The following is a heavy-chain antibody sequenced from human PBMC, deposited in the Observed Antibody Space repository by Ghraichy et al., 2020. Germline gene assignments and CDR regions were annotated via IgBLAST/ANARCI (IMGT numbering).Heavy chain of an antibody. J-gene: IGHJ6*02. CDR3: ARGGGSGSYGATYYYGMDV. Sequence: SVKVSCKASGGTFSSYAISWVRQAPGQGLEWMGGIIPIFGTANYAQKFQGRVTITTDESTSTAYMELSSLRSEDTAVYYCARGGGSGSYGATYYYGMDVWGQVSTVTVSS. D-gene: IGHD3-10*01. CDR2: IIPIFGTA. V-gene: IGHV1-69*05. CDR1: GGTFSSYA.